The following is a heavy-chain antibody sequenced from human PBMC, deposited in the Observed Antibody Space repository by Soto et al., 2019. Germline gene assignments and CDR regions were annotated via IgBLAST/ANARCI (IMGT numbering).Heavy chain of an antibody. J-gene: IGHJ5*02. V-gene: IGHV3-15*01. Sequence: GGSLRLSCAASGFTFSNAWMSWVRQAPGKGLEWVGRIKSKTDGGTTDYAAPVKGRFTISRDDSKNTLYLQMNSLKTEDTAVYYCTTEGIGLVVVPDAIRTWGQGTLVTVSS. CDR2: IKSKTDGGTT. D-gene: IGHD2-2*01. CDR1: GFTFSNAW. CDR3: TTEGIGLVVVPDAIRT.